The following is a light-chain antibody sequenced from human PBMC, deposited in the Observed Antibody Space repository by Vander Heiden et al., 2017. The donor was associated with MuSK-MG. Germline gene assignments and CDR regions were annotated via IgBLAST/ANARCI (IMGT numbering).Light chain of an antibody. CDR3: PKYTSAPPST. Sequence: DSQMTQSPSSLSASVGDRVTITCRASQGISNYLAWYQQKPGKVPKLLIYAASTLQSGVPSRFRGSGSGTDFPLTIRSLPPEDVATYYCPKYTSAPPSTFGQGTRLEIK. CDR2: AAS. CDR1: QGISNY. V-gene: IGKV1-27*01. J-gene: IGKJ5*01.